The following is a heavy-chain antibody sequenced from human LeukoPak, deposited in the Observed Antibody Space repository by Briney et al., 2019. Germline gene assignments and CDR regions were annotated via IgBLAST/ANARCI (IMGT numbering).Heavy chain of an antibody. J-gene: IGHJ6*03. CDR2: IFTSGIT. Sequence: SETLSLTCTVSGGSISLYYWHWIRQPAGKGLEWIGRIFTSGITNYNPSLKSRVTMSVDTSKGQSSLALSSVTAADTAVYYCAREISGSYYNPLGYMDVWGKGTAVTV. CDR1: GGSISLYY. D-gene: IGHD3-10*01. CDR3: AREISGSYYNPLGYMDV. V-gene: IGHV4-4*07.